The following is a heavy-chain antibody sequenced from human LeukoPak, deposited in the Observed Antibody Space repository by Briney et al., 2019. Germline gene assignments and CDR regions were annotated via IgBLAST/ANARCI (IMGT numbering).Heavy chain of an antibody. CDR1: GGSISSYY. J-gene: IGHJ4*02. CDR3: ARQEGQGGATAFDY. V-gene: IGHV4-59*08. Sequence: SETLSLTCTVSGGSISSYYWSWIRKPPGKGLEWIGYIYYSGSTNYNPSLKSRVTISIDTSKNQFSLRLSSVTAADTAVYYCARQEGQGGATAFDYWGQGTLVTVSS. D-gene: IGHD1-26*01. CDR2: IYYSGST.